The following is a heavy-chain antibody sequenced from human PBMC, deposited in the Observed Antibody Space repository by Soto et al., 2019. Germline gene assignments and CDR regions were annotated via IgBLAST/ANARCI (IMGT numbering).Heavy chain of an antibody. Sequence: QVQLVQSGAEVKKPGSSVKVSCKASGGTFSSYAISWVRQAPGQGLEWMGGIIPIFATANYAQKFQGRVTITAVASTSTACMELSRLRSEETAVYYGSWSSSTFEGVIVRNEFDDWGQGTLVTVSS. CDR2: IIPIFATA. CDR3: SWSSSTFEGVIVRNEFDD. D-gene: IGHD3-16*02. V-gene: IGHV1-69*01. J-gene: IGHJ4*02. CDR1: GGTFSSYA.